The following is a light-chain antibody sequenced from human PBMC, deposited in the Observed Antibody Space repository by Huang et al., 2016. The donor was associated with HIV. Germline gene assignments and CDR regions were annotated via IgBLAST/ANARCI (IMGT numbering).Light chain of an antibody. CDR1: QGITDD. V-gene: IGKV1-6*01. CDR3: LQDHNYPRT. J-gene: IGKJ1*01. CDR2: GAS. Sequence: AIQMTQSPSSLSASVGDRVTLTCRVSQGITDDLAWYQHKPGKAPKLLISGASTLRSGVPSRFSGSGSGTDFTLTISSLQPEDYATYYCLQDHNYPRTFGQGTKVEI.